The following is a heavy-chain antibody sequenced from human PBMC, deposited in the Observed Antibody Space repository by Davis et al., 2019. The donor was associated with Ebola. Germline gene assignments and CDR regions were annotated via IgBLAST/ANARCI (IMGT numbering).Heavy chain of an antibody. J-gene: IGHJ6*02. CDR1: GYTFTSYG. CDR2: ISTYNGNT. Sequence: AASVKVSCKASGYTFTSYGISWVRQAPRQGLEWMGWISTYNGNTNFAQKLQGRVTTTTDTSTSSAYMELRSLRSDDTAVYYCARMAAAGTKLDVWGQGTTVTVSS. V-gene: IGHV1-18*04. CDR3: ARMAAAGTKLDV. D-gene: IGHD6-13*01.